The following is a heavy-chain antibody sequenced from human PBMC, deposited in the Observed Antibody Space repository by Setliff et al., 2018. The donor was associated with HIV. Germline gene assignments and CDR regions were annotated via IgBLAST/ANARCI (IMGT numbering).Heavy chain of an antibody. CDR3: VRRRRHSFGYDY. J-gene: IGHJ4*02. V-gene: IGHV1-2*02. CDR2: VNPNNGDT. Sequence: ASVKVSCKASGYTFTGYYIHWVRQAPGQGLEWMGWVNPNNGDTKFPQKFQSRLTIIKDTSKSQVVLTMTNMDPVDTATYYCVRRRRHSFGYDYWGQGALVTVSS. D-gene: IGHD5-18*01. CDR1: GYTFTGYY.